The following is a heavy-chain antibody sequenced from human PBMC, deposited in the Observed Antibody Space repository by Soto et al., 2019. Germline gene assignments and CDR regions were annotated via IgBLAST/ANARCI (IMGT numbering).Heavy chain of an antibody. CDR2: IYYSGST. Sequence: SETLSLTCTVSGGSISSYYWSWIRQPPGKGLEWIGYIYYSGSTNYNPSLKSQVTISVDTSKNQFSLKLSSVTAADTAVYYCARGSADTAMVRHYYYYMDVWGKGTTVTVSS. V-gene: IGHV4-59*12. CDR3: ARGSADTAMVRHYYYYMDV. J-gene: IGHJ6*03. CDR1: GGSISSYY. D-gene: IGHD5-18*01.